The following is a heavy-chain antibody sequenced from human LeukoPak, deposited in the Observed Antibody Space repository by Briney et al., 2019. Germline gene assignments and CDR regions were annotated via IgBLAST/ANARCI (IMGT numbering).Heavy chain of an antibody. CDR3: ARASVDTLNTIDY. J-gene: IGHJ4*02. CDR2: IIPIFGTA. CDR1: GGTFSSYA. D-gene: IGHD5-18*01. V-gene: IGHV1-69*06. Sequence: GSSVKVSCKASGGTFSSYAISWVRQAPGQGLEWMGGIIPIFGTANYAQKLQGRVTITADKSMSTAYMELSSLRSEDTAVYYCARASVDTLNTIDYWGQGTLVTVSS.